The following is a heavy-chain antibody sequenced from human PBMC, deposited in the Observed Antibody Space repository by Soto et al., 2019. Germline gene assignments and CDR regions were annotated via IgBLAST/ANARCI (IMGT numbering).Heavy chain of an antibody. J-gene: IGHJ4*02. CDR2: INPSGGST. V-gene: IGHV3-23*01. CDR1: RFMFRSYA. CDR3: VKEWTPRRAFDF. Sequence: GGSLRLSCAASRFMFRSYAMSWVRQAPGRGLEWVSSINPSGGSTFYADSVKGRLTISRDNSKNTLYLQMNSLRAEDTAKYYCVKEWTPRRAFDFWGQGTLVTVSS. D-gene: IGHD5-12*01.